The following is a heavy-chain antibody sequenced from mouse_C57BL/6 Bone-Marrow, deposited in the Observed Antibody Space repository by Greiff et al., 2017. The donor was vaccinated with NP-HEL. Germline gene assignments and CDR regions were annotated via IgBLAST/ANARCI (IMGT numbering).Heavy chain of an antibody. CDR3: ASSYWYFDV. Sequence: QVQLKQPGAELVMPGASVKLSCKASGYTFTSYWMHWVKQRPGQGLEWIGEIDPSDSYTNYNQKFKGKSTLTVDKSSSTAYMQLSSLTSEDSAVYYCASSYWYFDVWGTGTTVTVSS. CDR1: GYTFTSYW. J-gene: IGHJ1*03. CDR2: IDPSDSYT. V-gene: IGHV1-69*01.